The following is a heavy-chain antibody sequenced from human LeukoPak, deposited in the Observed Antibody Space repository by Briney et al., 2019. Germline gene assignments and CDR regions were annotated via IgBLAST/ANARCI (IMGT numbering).Heavy chain of an antibody. D-gene: IGHD6-13*01. Sequence: ASVKVSCKASGYTFSNYGISWVRQAPGQGLEWVGWIRGDNGNTNYAQKLQGRVTMTTDTSTSTAYMELRSLGSDETAVYYCASAYSSSWYDTSGGLDYWGQGTLVTVSS. V-gene: IGHV1-18*01. CDR2: IRGDNGNT. CDR3: ASAYSSSWYDTSGGLDY. CDR1: GYTFSNYG. J-gene: IGHJ4*02.